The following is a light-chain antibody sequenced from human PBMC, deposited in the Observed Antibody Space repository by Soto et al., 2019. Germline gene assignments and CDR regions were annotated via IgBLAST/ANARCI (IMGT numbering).Light chain of an antibody. CDR2: EVT. Sequence: QSALTQPASVSGSPGQSITISCTGTRSDVGRYNYVSWYQQHPGKAPKLLIYEVTYRPSGVSTRFSASKSGSTASLTISGLLSEDEADYYCATWDDSLNVVFGGGTKLTVL. J-gene: IGLJ2*01. CDR3: ATWDDSLNVV. V-gene: IGLV2-14*01. CDR1: RSDVGRYNY.